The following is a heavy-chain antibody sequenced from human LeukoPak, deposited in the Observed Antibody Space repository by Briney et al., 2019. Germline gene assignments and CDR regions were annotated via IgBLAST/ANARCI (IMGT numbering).Heavy chain of an antibody. CDR2: ISSSSSYI. D-gene: IGHD3-16*01. Sequence: PGGSLRLSCAASGFTFSSYSMNWVRQAPGKGLEWVSYISSSSSYIYYADSVKGRFTISRDNAKNSLYLQMNSLRAEDTAVYYCAGQGGRAFDIWGQGTMVTVSS. J-gene: IGHJ3*02. CDR3: AGQGGRAFDI. CDR1: GFTFSSYS. V-gene: IGHV3-21*05.